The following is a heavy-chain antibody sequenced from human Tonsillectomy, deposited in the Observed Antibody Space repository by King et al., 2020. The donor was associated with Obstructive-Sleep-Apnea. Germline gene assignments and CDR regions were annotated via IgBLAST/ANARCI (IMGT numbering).Heavy chain of an antibody. CDR3: AKDLPERGSGSRGYYYGMDV. J-gene: IGHJ6*02. D-gene: IGHD3-10*01. CDR1: RFTFSNYV. Sequence: VQLVESGGGVVQPGRSLRLSCSASRFTFSNYVMNWVRQAPGKGLEWVALIWYDGSNQDYADSVKGRFTISRDNSKNTLYLQMNSLRVEDTALYYCAKDLPERGSGSRGYYYGMDVWGQGTTVTVSS. CDR2: IWYDGSNQ. V-gene: IGHV3-33*06.